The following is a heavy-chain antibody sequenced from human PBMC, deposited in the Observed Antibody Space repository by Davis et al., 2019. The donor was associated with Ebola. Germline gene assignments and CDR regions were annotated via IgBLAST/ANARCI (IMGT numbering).Heavy chain of an antibody. D-gene: IGHD7-27*01. V-gene: IGHV4-59*01. J-gene: IGHJ6*03. CDR2: IYYSGST. Sequence: PSETLSLTCTVSGGSISSYYWSWIRQPPGKGLEWIGYIYYSGSTNYNPSLKSRVTISVDTSKNQFSLKLSSVTAADTAVYYCARGELGPAFYYYYYMDVWGKGTTVTVSS. CDR3: ARGELGPAFYYYYYMDV. CDR1: GGSISSYY.